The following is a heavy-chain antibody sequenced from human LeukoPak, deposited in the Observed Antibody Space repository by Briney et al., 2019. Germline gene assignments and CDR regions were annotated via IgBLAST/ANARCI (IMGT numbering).Heavy chain of an antibody. D-gene: IGHD3-16*01. CDR2: TYYRSKWFN. V-gene: IGHV6-1*01. CDR3: ARSLWGGAFDV. CDR1: GDSVSGNSGV. Sequence: SQTLSLTCAISGDSVSGNSGVWNWIRQSPSRGLEWLGKTYYRSKWFNDSAVSVKSRITINPDTSKNQFSLHLNSVTPEDTAVYYCARSLWGGAFDVWGQGAMVAVSS. J-gene: IGHJ3*01.